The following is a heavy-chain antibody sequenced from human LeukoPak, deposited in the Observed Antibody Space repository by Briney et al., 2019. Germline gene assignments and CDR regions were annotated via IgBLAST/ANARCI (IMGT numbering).Heavy chain of an antibody. CDR1: GYTFTSYG. V-gene: IGHV1-2*02. CDR3: ASENLMDRCFDI. D-gene: IGHD2-8*01. J-gene: IGHJ3*02. Sequence: ASVKVSCKASGYTFTSYGISWVRQAPGQGLEWMGWINPNSGGTNYAQKFQGRVTMTRDTSISTAYMELSRLRSDDTAVYYCASENLMDRCFDIWGQGTMVTVSS. CDR2: INPNSGGT.